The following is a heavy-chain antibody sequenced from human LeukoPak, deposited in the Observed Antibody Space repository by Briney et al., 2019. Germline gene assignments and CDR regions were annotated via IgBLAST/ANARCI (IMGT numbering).Heavy chain of an antibody. Sequence: ASLRVSCKASGYTFTGYYMHWVRQAPGQGLEWMGRINPNSGGTNYAQKFQGRVTMTRDTSISTAYMELSRLRSDDTAVYYCARGRWLQFQDYWGQGTLVTVSS. J-gene: IGHJ4*02. D-gene: IGHD5-24*01. CDR1: GYTFTGYY. CDR2: INPNSGGT. V-gene: IGHV1-2*06. CDR3: ARGRWLQFQDY.